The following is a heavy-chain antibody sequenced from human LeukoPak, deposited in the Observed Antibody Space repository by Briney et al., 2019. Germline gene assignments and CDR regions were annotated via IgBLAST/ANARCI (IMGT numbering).Heavy chain of an antibody. Sequence: GASVKVSCKASGYTFTGYYMHWVRQAPGQGLEWMGWINPNSGGTNYAQKFQGGVTMTRDTSISTAYMELSRLRSDDTAVYYCATHSLSSSWYDYWGQGTLVTVPS. CDR3: ATHSLSSSWYDY. V-gene: IGHV1-2*02. CDR2: INPNSGGT. CDR1: GYTFTGYY. D-gene: IGHD6-13*01. J-gene: IGHJ4*02.